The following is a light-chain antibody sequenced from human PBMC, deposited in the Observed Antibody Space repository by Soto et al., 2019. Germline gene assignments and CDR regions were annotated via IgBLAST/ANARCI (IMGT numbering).Light chain of an antibody. J-gene: IGKJ5*01. V-gene: IGKV3-20*01. CDR3: QQYGTSEII. CDR2: DTS. Sequence: EIFLTQSPGTLYLSQWERATLSWRASQTLSNSFIAWYQQKPGQAPRLLIYDTSSRATGVPDRYSASGSGTDFTLTISRLEPEDFAVFFCQQYGTSEIIFGQGTRLEIK. CDR1: QTLSNSF.